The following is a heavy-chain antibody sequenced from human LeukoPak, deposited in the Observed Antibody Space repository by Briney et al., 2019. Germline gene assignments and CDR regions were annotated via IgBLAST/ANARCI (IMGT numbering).Heavy chain of an antibody. CDR3: AKDPYYYDSSGYYYKGGFDY. Sequence: GGSLRLSCAASGFTVSSNYMSWVRQAPGKGLEWVSVIYSGGSTYYADSVKGRFTISRDNSKNTLYLQMNSLRAEDTAVYYCAKDPYYYDSSGYYYKGGFDYWGQGTLVTVSS. D-gene: IGHD3-22*01. J-gene: IGHJ4*02. V-gene: IGHV3-66*01. CDR2: IYSGGST. CDR1: GFTVSSNY.